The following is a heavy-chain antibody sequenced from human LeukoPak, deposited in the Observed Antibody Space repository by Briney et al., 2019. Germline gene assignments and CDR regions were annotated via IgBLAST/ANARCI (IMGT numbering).Heavy chain of an antibody. CDR2: ISPSGDST. J-gene: IGHJ4*02. Sequence: GGSLRLSCAVSGFTFSSFYIHWVRQAPGKGLEYVSAISPSGDSTFYTNSVKGRFTISRDNSKNTPFLQMGSLTAEDMAVYYCARGLYYGSGQYYFDYWGQGTLVTVSS. CDR1: GFTFSSFY. V-gene: IGHV3-64*01. D-gene: IGHD3-10*01. CDR3: ARGLYYGSGQYYFDY.